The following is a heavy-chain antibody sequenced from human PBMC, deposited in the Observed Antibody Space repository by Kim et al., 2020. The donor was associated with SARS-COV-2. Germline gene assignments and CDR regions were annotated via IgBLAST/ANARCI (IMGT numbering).Heavy chain of an antibody. J-gene: IGHJ5*02. D-gene: IGHD3-3*01. CDR3: ARSYYDFWSGPPLGWFDP. CDR2: IYPGDSDT. CDR1: GYSFTSYW. Sequence: GESLKISCKGSGYSFTSYWIGWVRQMPGKGLEWMGIIYPGDSDTRYSPSFQGQVTISADKSISTAYLQWSSLKASDTAMYYCARSYYDFWSGPPLGWFDPWGQGTLVTVSS. V-gene: IGHV5-51*01.